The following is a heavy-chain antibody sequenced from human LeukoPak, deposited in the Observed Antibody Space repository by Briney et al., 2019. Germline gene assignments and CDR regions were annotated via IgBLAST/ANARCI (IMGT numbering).Heavy chain of an antibody. J-gene: IGHJ4*02. CDR1: GFTFSSYW. CDR3: ARGERYSGSYLDY. Sequence: GGSLRLSCAASGFTFSSYWMHWVRQAPGKGLVWVSRINSDGSSTSYADSVKGRFTISRDNAKNTLYLQMHSLRAEDTAVYYCARGERYSGSYLDYWGQGTLVTVSS. V-gene: IGHV3-74*01. D-gene: IGHD1-26*01. CDR2: INSDGSST.